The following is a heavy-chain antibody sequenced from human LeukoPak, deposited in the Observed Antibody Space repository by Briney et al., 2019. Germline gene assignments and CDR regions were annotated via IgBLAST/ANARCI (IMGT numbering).Heavy chain of an antibody. Sequence: SVKVSCKASGGTFSSYAISWVRQAPGQGLEWMGRIIPTFGTANYAQKFQGRVTITTDESTSTAYMELSSLRCEDTAVYYCAEAGRTFDFQYWGQGTLVTVSS. D-gene: IGHD3-16*01. J-gene: IGHJ1*01. CDR2: IIPTFGTA. V-gene: IGHV1-69*05. CDR1: GGTFSSYA. CDR3: AEAGRTFDFQY.